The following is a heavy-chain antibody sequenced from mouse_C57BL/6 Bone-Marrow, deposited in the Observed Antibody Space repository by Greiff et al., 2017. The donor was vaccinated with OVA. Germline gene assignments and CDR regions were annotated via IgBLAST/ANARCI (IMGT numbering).Heavy chain of an antibody. CDR3: AMTGSSGYDYAMDY. V-gene: IGHV1-74*01. D-gene: IGHD3-2*02. J-gene: IGHJ4*01. CDR1: GYTFTSYW. CDR2: IHPSDSDT. Sequence: VQLQQPGAELVKPGASVKVSCKASGYTFTSYWMHWVKQRPGQGLEWIGRIHPSDSDTNYNQKFKGKATLTVDKSSSTAYMQRSSLTSEDSAVYYCAMTGSSGYDYAMDYWGQGTSVTVSS.